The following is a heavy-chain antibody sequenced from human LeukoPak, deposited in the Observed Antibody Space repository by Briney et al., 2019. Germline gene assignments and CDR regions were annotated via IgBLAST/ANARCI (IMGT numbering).Heavy chain of an antibody. Sequence: GGSLRLSCAASGFTVISNYMSWVRQAPGKGLEWVSVIYSGGDTYYADSVKGRFTISRDNSKNTLYLQMNSLRAEDTAIYFCAKSLNWNFESWGRGTLVTVSS. CDR2: IYSGGDT. V-gene: IGHV3-53*01. D-gene: IGHD1-1*01. J-gene: IGHJ4*02. CDR3: AKSLNWNFES. CDR1: GFTVISNY.